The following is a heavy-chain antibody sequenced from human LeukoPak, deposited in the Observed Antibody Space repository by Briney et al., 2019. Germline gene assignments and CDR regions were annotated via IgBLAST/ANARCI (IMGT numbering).Heavy chain of an antibody. Sequence: PGGSLRLSCAASGFTFSSYWMDWVRQAPGKGLVWVSRIHPDGKNTAYADSVKGRFTISRDNARNTLFLQMNSLRAEDAAVYYCATYVDTARYDAFDVWGQGTMVTVSS. J-gene: IGHJ3*01. V-gene: IGHV3-74*01. D-gene: IGHD5-18*01. CDR2: IHPDGKNT. CDR1: GFTFSSYW. CDR3: ATYVDTARYDAFDV.